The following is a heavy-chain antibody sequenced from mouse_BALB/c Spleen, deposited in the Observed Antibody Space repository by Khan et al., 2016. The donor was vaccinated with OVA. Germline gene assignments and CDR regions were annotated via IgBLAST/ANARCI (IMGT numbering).Heavy chain of an antibody. CDR2: ISSVAYSI. V-gene: IGHV5-15*02. J-gene: IGHJ3*01. CDR3: ASGGFAY. Sequence: EVELVESGGGLVQPGGSRKLSCAASGFTFIDYGMAWVRQTPGQGPEWIAFISSVAYSIYYADPVTGRFTISRENAKNNLTLEMSSLRSDDTAMYYCASGGFAYWGQGTLVTVSA. CDR1: GFTFIDYG.